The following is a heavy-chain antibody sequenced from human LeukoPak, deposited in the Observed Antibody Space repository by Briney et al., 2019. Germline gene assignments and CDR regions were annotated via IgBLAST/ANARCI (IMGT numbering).Heavy chain of an antibody. CDR1: GGTFSSYA. J-gene: IGHJ5*02. D-gene: IGHD3-9*01. CDR2: INPKSGGT. CDR3: ARAITIFNWFDP. Sequence: ASVKVSCKASGGTFSSYAISWVRQATGQGLEWMGWINPKSGGTNYAQKFQGRVTMTRDTSISTAYMELSRLRSDDTAVYYCARAITIFNWFDPWGQGTLVTVSS. V-gene: IGHV1-2*02.